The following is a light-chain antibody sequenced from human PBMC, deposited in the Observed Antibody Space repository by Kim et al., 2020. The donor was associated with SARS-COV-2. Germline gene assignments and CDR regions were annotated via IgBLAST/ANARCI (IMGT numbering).Light chain of an antibody. CDR3: QQCYSPPYT. J-gene: IGKJ2*01. CDR2: AAS. V-gene: IGKV1-39*01. CDR1: QSITNH. Sequence: ASVEDTVSIPCRASQSITNHLNWYQQKPGKAPKRLIYAASSLQSGVPSRFSGSGSGTDFTLTISSLQPEDFATYYCQQCYSPPYTFGQGTKLEI.